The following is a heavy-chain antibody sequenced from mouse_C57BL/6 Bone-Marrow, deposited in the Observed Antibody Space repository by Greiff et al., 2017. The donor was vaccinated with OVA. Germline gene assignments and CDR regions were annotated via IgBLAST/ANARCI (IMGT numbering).Heavy chain of an antibody. CDR1: GYTFTDYE. V-gene: IGHV1-15*01. J-gene: IGHJ4*01. CDR2: IDPETGGT. CDR3: TRGYGNYYAMDY. D-gene: IGHD2-1*01. Sequence: VKLQESGAELVRPGASVTLSCKASGYTFTDYEMHWVKQTPVHGLEWIGAIDPETGGTAYNQKFQGKAILTADKSSSTAYMELRSLTSEDSAVYYCTRGYGNYYAMDYWGQGTSVTVSS.